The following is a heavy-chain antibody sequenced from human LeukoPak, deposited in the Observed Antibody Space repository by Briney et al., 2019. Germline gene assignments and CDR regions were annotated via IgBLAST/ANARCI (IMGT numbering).Heavy chain of an antibody. CDR3: ARSYYYDSSGYPDY. J-gene: IGHJ4*02. D-gene: IGHD3-22*01. CDR1: GGSISSYY. Sequence: PSETLSLTCTVSGGSISSYYWSWIRQPPGKGLEWIGYIYYSGSTNYNPSLKSRVTISVDTSKSQFSLKLSSVTAADTAVYYCARSYYYDSSGYPDYWGQGTLVTVSS. CDR2: IYYSGST. V-gene: IGHV4-59*01.